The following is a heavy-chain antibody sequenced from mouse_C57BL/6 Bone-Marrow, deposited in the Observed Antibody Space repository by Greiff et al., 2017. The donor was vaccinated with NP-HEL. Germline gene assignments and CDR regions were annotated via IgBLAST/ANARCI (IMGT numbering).Heavy chain of an antibody. Sequence: EVKVVDSGGGLVKPGGSLKLSCAASGFTFSSYAMSWVRQTPEKRLEWVATISDGGSYTYYPDNVKGRFTISRDNAKNNLYLQMSHLKSEDTAMYYCARDGLAWFAYWGQGTLVTVSA. CDR3: ARDGLAWFAY. V-gene: IGHV5-4*01. CDR1: GFTFSSYA. J-gene: IGHJ3*01. CDR2: ISDGGSYT.